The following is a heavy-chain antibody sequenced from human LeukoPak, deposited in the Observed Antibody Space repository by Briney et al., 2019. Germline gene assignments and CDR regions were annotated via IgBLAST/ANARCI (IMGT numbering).Heavy chain of an antibody. CDR1: GYTFTDYY. Sequence: ASVKVSCKASGYTFTDYYMHWVRQAPGQGLEWMGWVNPNSGGTNYAQKFQGRVTMTRDTSISTAYMELSRLRSDDTAVYYRARSSYDSSGYYPLYFDYWGQGTLVTVSS. CDR3: ARSSYDSSGYYPLYFDY. V-gene: IGHV1-2*02. CDR2: VNPNSGGT. J-gene: IGHJ4*02. D-gene: IGHD3-22*01.